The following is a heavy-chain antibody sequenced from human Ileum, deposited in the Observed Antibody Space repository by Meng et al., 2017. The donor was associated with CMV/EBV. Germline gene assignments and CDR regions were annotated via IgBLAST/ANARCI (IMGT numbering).Heavy chain of an antibody. CDR2: IFYSGTT. V-gene: IGHV4-39*07. CDR1: RGSISGMVHS. J-gene: IGHJ5*02. CDR3: ARLDGDYIANWFDP. Sequence: SRGSISGMVHSWAWVRQPPGKGLEGIGGIFYSGTTYYNPSLKSRVTLSIDTSRNQFSLKLNSVTAADTAVYYCARLDGDYIANWFDPWGQGTLVTVSS. D-gene: IGHD4-17*01.